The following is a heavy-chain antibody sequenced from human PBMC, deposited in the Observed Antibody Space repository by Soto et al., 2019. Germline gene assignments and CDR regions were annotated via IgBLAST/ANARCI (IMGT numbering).Heavy chain of an antibody. CDR3: VRGGGVGVAGSAAFDM. J-gene: IGHJ3*02. CDR1: GYPVTAYY. D-gene: IGHD3-3*01. Sequence: QLHLVQSGAVVKKPGASVTVSCSASGYPVTAYYMHWVRQAPGRELEWMGGINPATGAAKYTQTFQGRVTMTRDTSASTVFMELSGLTSEATAVFYCVRGGGVGVAGSAAFDMWGQGTLVTVSS. CDR2: INPATGAA. V-gene: IGHV1-2*02.